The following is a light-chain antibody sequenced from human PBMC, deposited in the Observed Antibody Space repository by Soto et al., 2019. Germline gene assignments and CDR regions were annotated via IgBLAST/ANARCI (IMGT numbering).Light chain of an antibody. Sequence: QSVLTQPPSVSGAPGHRVTISCTGSTSNIGAGHDVYWYQQLPGTAPQLLIYGNTNRPSGVPDRYSGSKSGTSASLAITGLQAEDEADYYCQSYDSSLSGWVFGGGTQLTVL. J-gene: IGLJ3*02. V-gene: IGLV1-40*01. CDR3: QSYDSSLSGWV. CDR1: TSNIGAGHD. CDR2: GNT.